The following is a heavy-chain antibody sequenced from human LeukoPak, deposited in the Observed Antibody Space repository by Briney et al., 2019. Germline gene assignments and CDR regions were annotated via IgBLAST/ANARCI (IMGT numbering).Heavy chain of an antibody. D-gene: IGHD2-21*01. Sequence: GGSLRLSCAASGFSFSSYAMSWVRQAPGKGLEWVAIISGSGGGTYYADSVKGRFTVSRDFFASTLDLQMTSLRAEDTAVYYCAKEAPHTAVLIALPEWNYIDSWGRGILVSVSS. V-gene: IGHV3-23*01. J-gene: IGHJ4*02. CDR1: GFSFSSYA. CDR3: AKEAPHTAVLIALPEWNYIDS. CDR2: ISGSGGGT.